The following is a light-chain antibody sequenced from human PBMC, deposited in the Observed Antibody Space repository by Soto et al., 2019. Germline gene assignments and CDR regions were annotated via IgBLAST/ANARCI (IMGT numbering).Light chain of an antibody. CDR1: QSVSSN. CDR2: DAS. J-gene: IGKJ4*01. CDR3: QQRSNWPLT. V-gene: IGKV3-11*01. Sequence: EIVLTLSPATLSLSPEERATLSCRASQSVSSNLAWYQQKPGQAPRLLIYDASNRATGIPARFSGSGSGTDFSLTISSLEPEDFAVYYCQQRSNWPLTCGGGTKV.